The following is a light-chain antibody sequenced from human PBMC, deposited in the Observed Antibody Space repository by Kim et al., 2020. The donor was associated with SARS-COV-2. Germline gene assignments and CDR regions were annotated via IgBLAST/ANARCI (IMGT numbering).Light chain of an antibody. CDR1: TLGDRY. CDR3: QAWDSSTAV. Sequence: SYELTQPPSVSVSPGQTASITCSGDTLGDRYACWYQQKPGQSPVMVIYQDSKRPSGIPERFSGSNSGNTATLTISGTQAMDEADYYCQAWDSSTAVFGGETQLTVL. J-gene: IGLJ2*01. V-gene: IGLV3-1*01. CDR2: QDS.